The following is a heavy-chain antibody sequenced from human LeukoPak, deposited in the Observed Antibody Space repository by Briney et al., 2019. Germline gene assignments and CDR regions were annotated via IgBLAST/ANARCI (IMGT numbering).Heavy chain of an antibody. V-gene: IGHV1-18*01. CDR3: ARVYYDFWSGYSVFDY. CDR1: GYTFTSYG. D-gene: IGHD3-3*01. CDR2: ISAYNGNT. J-gene: IGHJ4*02. Sequence: ASVKVSCKASGYTFTSYGISWVRQAPGQGLEWMGWISAYNGNTNCAQKLQGRVTMTTDTSTSTAYMELRSLRSDDTAVYYCARVYYDFWSGYSVFDYWGQGTLVTVSS.